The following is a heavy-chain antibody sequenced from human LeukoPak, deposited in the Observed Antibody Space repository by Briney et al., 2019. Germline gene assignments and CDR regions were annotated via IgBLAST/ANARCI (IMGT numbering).Heavy chain of an antibody. V-gene: IGHV1-69*05. Sequence: GSSVKVSCKASGGTFSSYAISWVRQAPGQGLEWMGGIIPIFGTANYAQKFQGRVTITTDESTSTAYMELSSLRSEDTAVYYCAGRVGATTGYYFDYWGQGTLVTVSS. CDR1: GGTFSSYA. CDR3: AGRVGATTGYYFDY. CDR2: IIPIFGTA. D-gene: IGHD1-26*01. J-gene: IGHJ4*02.